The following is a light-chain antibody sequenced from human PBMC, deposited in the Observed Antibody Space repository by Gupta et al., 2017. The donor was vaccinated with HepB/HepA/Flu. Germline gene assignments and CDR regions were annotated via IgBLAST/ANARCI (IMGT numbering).Light chain of an antibody. J-gene: IGLJ3*02. CDR3: SSFTSTSALAV. CDR1: SSDV. CDR2: AVS. Sequence: QSALTQPASVSGSPGQSITISCTGTSSDVSWYQQHPGKAPKLMIYAVSNRPARVSYRVSGSKSGDTASLTISGLQAEDEADYYCSSFTSTSALAVFGGGTKLTVL. V-gene: IGLV2-14*01.